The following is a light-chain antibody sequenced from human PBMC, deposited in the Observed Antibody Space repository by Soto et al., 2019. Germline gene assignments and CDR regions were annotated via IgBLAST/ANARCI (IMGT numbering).Light chain of an antibody. CDR1: SSNIGAGYD. V-gene: IGLV1-40*01. J-gene: IGLJ3*02. Sequence: QPVLTQPPSVSGAPGQRVTISCTGSSSNIGAGYDVHWYQQLPGTAPKLLIYGNSNRPSGVPDRFFGSKSGTSASLAITGLQAEDEADYYCQSYDSSLSAWVFGGGTKLTVL. CDR3: QSYDSSLSAWV. CDR2: GNS.